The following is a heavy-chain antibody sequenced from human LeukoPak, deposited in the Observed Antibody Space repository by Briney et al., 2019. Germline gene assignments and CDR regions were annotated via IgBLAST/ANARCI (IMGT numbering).Heavy chain of an antibody. CDR1: GLAFSGSA. CDR3: ISYDYGDPGLDS. Sequence: GESLKISCAASGLAFSGSAMHWVRQASGKGLEWVGRIRSKANSYATEYAASVKGRFTISRDDSKNTAYLQMNSLKTEDTAVYYCISYDYGDPGLDSWGQGTLVTVSS. J-gene: IGHJ4*02. V-gene: IGHV3-73*01. CDR2: IRSKANSYAT. D-gene: IGHD4-17*01.